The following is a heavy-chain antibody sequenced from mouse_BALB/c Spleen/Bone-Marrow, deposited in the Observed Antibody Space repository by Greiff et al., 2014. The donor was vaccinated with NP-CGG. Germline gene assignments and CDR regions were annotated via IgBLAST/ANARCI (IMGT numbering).Heavy chain of an antibody. D-gene: IGHD1-1*01. J-gene: IGHJ2*01. CDR1: GYTLTSYW. CDR3: ARDSITTVVATDY. V-gene: IGHV1-69*02. Sequence: QVQLKQSGAELVKPGASVKLSCKASGYTLTSYWMHWVKQRPGQGLEWIGEIDPSDSYVNFNQKFKGKATLTVDKSSSTAYMQLSSLTSEDSAVYYCARDSITTVVATDYWGQGTTLTVSS. CDR2: IDPSDSYV.